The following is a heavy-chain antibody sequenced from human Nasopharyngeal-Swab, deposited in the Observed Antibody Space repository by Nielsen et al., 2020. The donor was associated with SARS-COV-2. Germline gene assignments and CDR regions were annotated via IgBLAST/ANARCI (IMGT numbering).Heavy chain of an antibody. CDR1: GSSSSTYW. J-gene: IGHJ6*02. Sequence: AGSLTLSCAASGSSSSTYWTTWVRQVPGKGLEWVATIKQDGSEKYYVDSVKGRFTISRDNAKKSLYLQMNSLRAEDTAVYYRAREGYDFWSGYPARSYYYYGMDVWGQGTTVTVSS. D-gene: IGHD3-3*01. CDR2: IKQDGSEK. CDR3: AREGYDFWSGYPARSYYYYGMDV. V-gene: IGHV3-7*01.